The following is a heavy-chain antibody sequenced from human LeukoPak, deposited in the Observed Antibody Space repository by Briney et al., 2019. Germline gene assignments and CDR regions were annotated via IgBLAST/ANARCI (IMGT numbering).Heavy chain of an antibody. Sequence: PSETLSLTYTVSGGSISSYYWSWIRQPPGKGLEWIGYIHYSGSANYNPSLKSRVTISIDTSKNQFSLELSSVTAADTAVYYCARYTSSSYLFDPWGQGTLVTVSS. D-gene: IGHD6-13*01. J-gene: IGHJ5*02. CDR2: IHYSGSA. V-gene: IGHV4-59*01. CDR3: ARYTSSSYLFDP. CDR1: GGSISSYY.